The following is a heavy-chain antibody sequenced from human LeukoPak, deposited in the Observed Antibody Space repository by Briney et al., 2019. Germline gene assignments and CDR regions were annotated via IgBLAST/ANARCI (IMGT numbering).Heavy chain of an antibody. CDR2: IYYSGST. V-gene: IGHV4-39*01. D-gene: IGHD7-27*01. Sequence: SETLSLTCTVSGGSISSSSYFWGWIRQPPGKGLEWIGSIYYSGSTYYNPSLKSRVTISVDTSKNQFFLKLGSVTAADTAVYYCARWELGIYYFDYWGQGTLVTVSS. CDR3: ARWELGIYYFDY. J-gene: IGHJ4*02. CDR1: GGSISSSSYF.